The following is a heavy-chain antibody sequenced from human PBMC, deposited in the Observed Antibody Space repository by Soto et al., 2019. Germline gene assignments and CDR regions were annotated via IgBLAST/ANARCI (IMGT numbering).Heavy chain of an antibody. J-gene: IGHJ6*02. CDR2: IAYDGSNK. D-gene: IGHD4-4*01. Sequence: QVQLVESGGGVVQPGRSLRLSCAASGFTFSSYGMHWVRQAPGKGLEWVAVIAYDGSNKYYADSVKGRFTISRDNSKNTLYMPMNSLRAEDTAVYYCAKQTVTTSYYASYGMDVWGQGTTVTVSS. V-gene: IGHV3-30*18. CDR1: GFTFSSYG. CDR3: AKQTVTTSYYASYGMDV.